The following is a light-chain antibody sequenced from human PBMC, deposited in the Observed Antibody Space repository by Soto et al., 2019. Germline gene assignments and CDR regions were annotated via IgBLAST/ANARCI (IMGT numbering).Light chain of an antibody. Sequence: EIVLTQSPGTLSLSPGDRATLSCRASQSFSSSSLAWYQQKPGQAPRLLIYGASSRATGIPDRFTGSESGTDFTLSISRLEPEDFAVYYCHQYGTSPYTFGQGTKLEIK. V-gene: IGKV3-20*01. J-gene: IGKJ2*01. CDR1: QSFSSSS. CDR2: GAS. CDR3: HQYGTSPYT.